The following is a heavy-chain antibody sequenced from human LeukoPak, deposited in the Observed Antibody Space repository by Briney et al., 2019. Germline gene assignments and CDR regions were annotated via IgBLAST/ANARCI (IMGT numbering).Heavy chain of an antibody. CDR2: IYYSGST. D-gene: IGHD3-3*01. CDR3: ARGSILGVVIGEIYS. CDR1: GGSISSYY. J-gene: IGHJ5*01. V-gene: IGHV4-59*01. Sequence: PSETLSLTCTVSGGSISSYYWSWIRQPPGKGLEWSGYIYYSGSTNYNPSLKRRVTISVDTSKNQFPLKLSSVTATDTAVYYCARGSILGVVIGEIYSWGHGTPFSVSS.